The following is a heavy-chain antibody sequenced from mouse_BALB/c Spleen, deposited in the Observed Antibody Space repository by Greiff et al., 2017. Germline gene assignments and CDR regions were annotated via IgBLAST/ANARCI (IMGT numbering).Heavy chain of an antibody. D-gene: IGHD1-1*01. V-gene: IGHV10-1*02. CDR1: GFTFNTYA. Sequence: EVNVVESGGGLVQPKGSLKLSCAASGFTFNTYAMNWVRQAPGKGLEWVARIRSKSNNYATYYADSVKDRFTISRDDSQSMLYLQMNNLKTEDTAMYYCVRPGYGSRDWYFDVWGAGTTVTVSS. CDR3: VRPGYGSRDWYFDV. CDR2: IRSKSNNYAT. J-gene: IGHJ1*01.